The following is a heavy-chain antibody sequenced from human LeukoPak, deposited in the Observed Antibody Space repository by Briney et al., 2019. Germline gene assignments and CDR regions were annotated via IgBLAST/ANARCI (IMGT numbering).Heavy chain of an antibody. CDR1: GFTFSNYW. CDR2: IKEDGSQK. D-gene: IGHD2-21*02. CDR3: ARYFTKVTETLRLDY. J-gene: IGHJ4*02. V-gene: IGHV3-7*03. Sequence: GESLRLSCAASGFTFSNYWMNWVRQAPGKGLEWVATIKEDGSQKYYVDSVRGRFTISRDNARNSLYLQLNSLRVEDTAVYYCARYFTKVTETLRLDYWGQGNLVTVTS.